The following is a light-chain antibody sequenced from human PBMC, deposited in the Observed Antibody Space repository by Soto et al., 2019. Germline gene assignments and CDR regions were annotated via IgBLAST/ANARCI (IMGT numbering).Light chain of an antibody. Sequence: EIVLTQSPATLSVSPGESATLSCRASQSVSRHLAWYQQKPGQAPRVLIYNASTRATGIPATFSGSGSGTEFTLTISCLQSEDFAVYYCLQYSDWPPRYTFGQGTKLEIK. CDR2: NAS. CDR1: QSVSRH. J-gene: IGKJ2*01. CDR3: LQYSDWPPRYT. V-gene: IGKV3-15*01.